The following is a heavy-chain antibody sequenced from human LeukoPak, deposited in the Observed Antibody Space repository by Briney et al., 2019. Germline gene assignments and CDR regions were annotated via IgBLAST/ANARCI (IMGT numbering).Heavy chain of an antibody. CDR1: GYTFTSYD. CDR2: MNPNSGNT. Sequence: ASVKVSCKASGYTFTSYDINWVRQATGQGLEWMGWMNPNSGNTGYAQKFQGRVTMTRNTSISTAYMELSSLRSEDTAVYYCARTWARSSWRRQTYYYYYMDVWGKGTTVTVSS. D-gene: IGHD6-13*01. V-gene: IGHV1-8*01. CDR3: ARTWARSSWRRQTYYYYYMDV. J-gene: IGHJ6*03.